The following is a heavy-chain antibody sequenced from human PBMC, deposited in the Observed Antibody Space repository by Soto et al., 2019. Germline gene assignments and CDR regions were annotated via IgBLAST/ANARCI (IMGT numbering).Heavy chain of an antibody. Sequence: QVQVVQSGAEVKRPGASVKVACKTSGYTVTDYYVHWVRQAPGQGLEWMGWINPNGGGTNFVQKFQGRVTFTRDTSISTVYMELSGLRSDDSAVYYCARDVAPVGAHRFDFWGQGTMVAVST. D-gene: IGHD6-13*01. V-gene: IGHV1-2*02. CDR3: ARDVAPVGAHRFDF. CDR1: GYTVTDYY. CDR2: INPNGGGT. J-gene: IGHJ3*01.